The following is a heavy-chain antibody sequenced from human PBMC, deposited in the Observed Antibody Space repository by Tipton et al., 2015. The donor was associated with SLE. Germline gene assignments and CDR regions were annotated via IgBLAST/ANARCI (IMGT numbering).Heavy chain of an antibody. J-gene: IGHJ5*02. CDR3: ARDVEFSSVSIFGVTP. D-gene: IGHD3-3*01. CDR2: IYYSGST. CDR1: GGSISTSNYN. V-gene: IGHV4-39*07. Sequence: TLSLTCTVSGGSISTSNYNWGWIRQPPGKGLEWIGSIYYSGSTYYNPSLKSRVTISVDTSKNLFFLNLSSVTAADTAVYYCARDVEFSSVSIFGVTPWGQGILVTVSS.